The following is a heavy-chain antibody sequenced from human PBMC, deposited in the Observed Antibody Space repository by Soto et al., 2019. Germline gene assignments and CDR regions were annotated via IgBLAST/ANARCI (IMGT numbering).Heavy chain of an antibody. V-gene: IGHV1-18*01. CDR3: ATGLLGYCSGGSCCSDS. D-gene: IGHD2-15*01. CDR2: ISGDNGNT. CDR1: AYTFTNYA. Sequence: QVQLVQSGAEVKKPGASVRVSCQTSAYTFTNYAVSWVRQAPGQGLEWMGWISGDNGNTIYAQKFQGRGPMTTDTSTRKAYMELRSLRSDDTAVYYCATGLLGYCSGGSCCSDSWGQGTLVTVSS. J-gene: IGHJ4*02.